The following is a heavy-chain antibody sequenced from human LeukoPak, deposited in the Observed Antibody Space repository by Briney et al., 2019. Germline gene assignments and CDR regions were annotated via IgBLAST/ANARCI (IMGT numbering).Heavy chain of an antibody. Sequence: SVKVSCKASGGTFSSYAISWVRQAPGQGLEWMGGIIPIFGPANYAQKFQGRVTITADESASTAYMELSSLRSEDTAIYYCARKVVVAVTIDYYGMDVWGQGTTVTVSS. J-gene: IGHJ6*02. CDR2: IIPIFGPA. CDR3: ARKVVVAVTIDYYGMDV. CDR1: GGTFSSYA. D-gene: IGHD2-15*01. V-gene: IGHV1-69*13.